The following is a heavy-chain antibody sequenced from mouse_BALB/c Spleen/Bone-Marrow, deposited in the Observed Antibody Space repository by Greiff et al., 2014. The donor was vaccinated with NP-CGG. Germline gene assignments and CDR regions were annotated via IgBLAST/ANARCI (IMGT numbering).Heavy chain of an antibody. CDR3: ARVGGYDGYYGLAY. J-gene: IGHJ3*01. V-gene: IGHV1S29*02. CDR1: GYTFTDYN. CDR2: IYPYNGGT. D-gene: IGHD2-3*01. Sequence: VQLKDSGPELVKPGASVKISCKASGYTFTDYNMHWVKQSHGKSLEWIGYIYPYNGGTGYNQKFKSKATLTVDNSSSTAYMELRSLTSEDSAVYYCARVGGYDGYYGLAYWGQGTLVTVSA.